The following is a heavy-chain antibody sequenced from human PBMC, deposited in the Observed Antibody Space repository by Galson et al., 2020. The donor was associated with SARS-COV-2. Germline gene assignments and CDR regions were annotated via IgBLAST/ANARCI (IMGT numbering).Heavy chain of an antibody. V-gene: IGHV1-2*06. CDR2: INPKSGGT. Sequence: ASVKVSCKASGYTFSDYHMHWVRQAPGQGLEWMGRINPKSGGTNVAQNFQGRVTMTTDKSITTAYMELSGLINDDTAVYYCARPVRPRVGTDSPPGFWGQGTLVTVSS. CDR3: ARPVRPRVGTDSPPGF. CDR1: GYTFSDYH. J-gene: IGHJ4*02. D-gene: IGHD1-26*01.